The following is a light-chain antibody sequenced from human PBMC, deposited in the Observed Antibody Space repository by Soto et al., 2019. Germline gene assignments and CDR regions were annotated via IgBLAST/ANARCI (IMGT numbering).Light chain of an antibody. CDR2: GNS. V-gene: IGLV1-40*01. CDR1: SSNVGAGYE. Sequence: QSVLTQPPSVSGAPGQGVTISCTGSSSNVGAGYEVHWYQQVPGTAPKLLIYGNSNRPSGVPDRFSGSKSGTSVSLAITGLQAEDEADYFCQSYDSSLSGVLFGGGTKLTVL. J-gene: IGLJ2*01. CDR3: QSYDSSLSGVL.